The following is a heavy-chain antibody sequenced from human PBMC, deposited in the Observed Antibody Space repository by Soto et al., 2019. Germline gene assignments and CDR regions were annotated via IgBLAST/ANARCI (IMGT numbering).Heavy chain of an antibody. D-gene: IGHD2-2*02. V-gene: IGHV3-30*18. CDR1: GFTFSSYG. CDR3: AKADGYCSSTSCYTDYYYGMDV. Sequence: GGSLRLSCAASGFTFSSYGMHWVRQAPGKGLEWVAVISYDGSNKYYADSVKGRFTISRDNSKNTLYLQMNSLRAEDTAVYYCAKADGYCSSTSCYTDYYYGMDVWGQGTTVTVSS. J-gene: IGHJ6*02. CDR2: ISYDGSNK.